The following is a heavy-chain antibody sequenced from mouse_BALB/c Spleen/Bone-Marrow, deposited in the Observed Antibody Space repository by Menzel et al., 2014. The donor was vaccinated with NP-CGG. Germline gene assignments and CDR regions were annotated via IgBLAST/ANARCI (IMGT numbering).Heavy chain of an antibody. D-gene: IGHD1-1*01. CDR1: GYTFTSYW. CDR2: IYPGSGST. J-gene: IGHJ4*01. CDR3: RSYDYAMDY. Sequence: LKESGSELVRPGASVKLSCKASGYTFTSYWMHWVRQRPGQGLEWIGNIYPGSGSTSYDEKFKSKATLTVDTSSSTAYMQLSSLTSEDSAVYYCRSYDYAMDYWGQGTSVTVSS. V-gene: IGHV1S22*01.